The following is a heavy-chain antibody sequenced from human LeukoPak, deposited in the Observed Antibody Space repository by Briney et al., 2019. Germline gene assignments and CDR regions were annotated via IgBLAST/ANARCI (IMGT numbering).Heavy chain of an antibody. D-gene: IGHD5-24*01. CDR1: GFTFSSYA. J-gene: IGHJ5*02. CDR2: ISASGGGT. Sequence: GSLRLSCAASGFTFSSYAMSWVRQAPGKGLEWVSAISASGGGTYYVESVRGRFTISRDNSKNTLYLQMNSLRAEDTATYYCAKGSREGYNQFFDNWGQGTLVTVSS. V-gene: IGHV3-23*01. CDR3: AKGSREGYNQFFDN.